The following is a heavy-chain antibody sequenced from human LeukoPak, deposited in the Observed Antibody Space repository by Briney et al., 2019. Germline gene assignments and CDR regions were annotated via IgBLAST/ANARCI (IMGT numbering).Heavy chain of an antibody. CDR3: ARDFDD. Sequence: GRSLRLSCAASGFTFSSYAMHWVRQAPGKGLEWVAVISYDGSNKYYADSVKGRFTISRDNSKNTLYLQMNSLRAEDTAVYYCARDFDDWGQGTLVTVSS. CDR2: ISYDGSNK. V-gene: IGHV3-30-3*01. CDR1: GFTFSSYA. J-gene: IGHJ4*02.